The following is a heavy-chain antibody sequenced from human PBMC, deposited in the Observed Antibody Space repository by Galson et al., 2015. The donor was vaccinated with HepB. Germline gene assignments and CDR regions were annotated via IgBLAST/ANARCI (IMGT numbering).Heavy chain of an antibody. CDR1: GFTFSSYA. Sequence: SLRLSCAASGFTFSSYAMHWVRQAPGKGLEWVAVISYDGSNKYYADSVKGRFTISRDNSKNTLYLQMNSLRAEDTAVYYCARTYYYGSGTVPRNWYFDLWGRGTLVTVSS. V-gene: IGHV3-30*04. CDR2: ISYDGSNK. D-gene: IGHD3-10*01. CDR3: ARTYYYGSGTVPRNWYFDL. J-gene: IGHJ2*01.